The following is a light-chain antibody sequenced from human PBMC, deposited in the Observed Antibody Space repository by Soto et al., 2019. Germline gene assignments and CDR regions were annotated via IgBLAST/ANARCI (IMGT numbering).Light chain of an antibody. CDR1: QSVSGNY. J-gene: IGKJ1*01. V-gene: IGKV3-20*01. CDR3: QQYGTSPQT. Sequence: EIVLTQSPGTLSLSPGERATLSCRASQSVSGNYFTWYQQRPGQTPRLLIYDASTRATGIPDRFSGSGSGTDFTLTISRLEPEDFAVYYCQQYGTSPQTFGQGTKVDI. CDR2: DAS.